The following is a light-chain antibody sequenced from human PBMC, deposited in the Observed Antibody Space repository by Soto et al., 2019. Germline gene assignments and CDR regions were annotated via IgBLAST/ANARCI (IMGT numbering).Light chain of an antibody. CDR2: AAS. Sequence: DIQLTQSPSFLSASVGARVTITCRASQGISSYLAWYQQKPGKAPKLLIYAASTLQSEVPSRFSGSGSGTEFTLTISSLQPEDFATYYCQQLNSYAVTFGQGTRLE. V-gene: IGKV1-9*01. CDR3: QQLNSYAVT. CDR1: QGISSY. J-gene: IGKJ5*01.